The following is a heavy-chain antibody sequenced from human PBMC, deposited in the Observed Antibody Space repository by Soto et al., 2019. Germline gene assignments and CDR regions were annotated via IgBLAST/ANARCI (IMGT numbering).Heavy chain of an antibody. D-gene: IGHD6-13*01. Sequence: SVKVSCKASGGTFSSYRINWVRQAPGQGLEWVGGIVPIYRTADYAQKFQGRVIITADESARTSYMELRSLKSQDTAVYYCVRDSGAKLSSSWGQGTLVTVSS. CDR1: GGTFSSYR. V-gene: IGHV1-69*13. CDR2: IVPIYRTA. J-gene: IGHJ4*02. CDR3: VRDSGAKLSSS.